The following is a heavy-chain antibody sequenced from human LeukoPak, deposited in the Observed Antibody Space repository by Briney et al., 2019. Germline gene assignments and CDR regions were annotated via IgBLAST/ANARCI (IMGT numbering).Heavy chain of an antibody. CDR3: ARGSKPVVVPAGGDWFDP. Sequence: SETLSLTYTVSGGSISSSSYYWGWIRQPPGKGLEWIGSIYYSGSTYYNPSLKSRVTISVDTSKNQFSLKLSSVTAADTAVYYCARGSKPVVVPAGGDWFDPWGQGTLVTVSS. J-gene: IGHJ5*02. CDR1: GGSISSSSYY. V-gene: IGHV4-39*07. CDR2: IYYSGST. D-gene: IGHD2-2*01.